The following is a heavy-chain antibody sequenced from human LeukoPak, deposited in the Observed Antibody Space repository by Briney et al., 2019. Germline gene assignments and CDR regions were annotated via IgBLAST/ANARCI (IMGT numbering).Heavy chain of an antibody. D-gene: IGHD4-17*01. J-gene: IGHJ4*02. CDR1: GFTFSSYG. CDR3: ARVGGYGDLVLGYYFDY. Sequence: GGSLRLSCAASGFTFSSYGMHWVRQAPGKGLEWVAVIWYDGSNKYYADPLKRRFTISRDNSKHTLYLQMNSLRAEDTAVYYCARVGGYGDLVLGYYFDYWGQGTLVTVS. V-gene: IGHV3-33*01. CDR2: IWYDGSNK.